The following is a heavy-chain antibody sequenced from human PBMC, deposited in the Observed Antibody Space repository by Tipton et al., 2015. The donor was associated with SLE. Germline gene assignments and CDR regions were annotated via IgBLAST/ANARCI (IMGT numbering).Heavy chain of an antibody. V-gene: IGHV3-33*01. Sequence: SLRLSCAASGFTFSSYGMHWVRQAPGKGLEWVAVIWYDGSNKYYADSVKGRFTISRDNSKNTLYLQMNSLRAEDTAVYYCARDRGYSYGSFDYWGQGTLVTVSS. CDR2: IWYDGSNK. CDR1: GFTFSSYG. CDR3: ARDRGYSYGSFDY. J-gene: IGHJ4*02. D-gene: IGHD5-18*01.